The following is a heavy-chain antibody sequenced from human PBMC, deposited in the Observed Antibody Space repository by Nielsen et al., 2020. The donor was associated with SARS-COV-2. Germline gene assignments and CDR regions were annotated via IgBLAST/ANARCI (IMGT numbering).Heavy chain of an antibody. CDR2: ISYDGSNK. J-gene: IGHJ4*02. D-gene: IGHD1-26*01. CDR1: GFTFSSYA. V-gene: IGHV3-30-3*01. Sequence: GESLKISCAASGFTFSSYAMHWVRQAPGKGLEWVAVISYDGSNKYYADSVKGRFTISRDNSKNTLYLQMNSLRAEDTAVYYCAREALGATTLFFDYWGQGTLVTVSS. CDR3: AREALGATTLFFDY.